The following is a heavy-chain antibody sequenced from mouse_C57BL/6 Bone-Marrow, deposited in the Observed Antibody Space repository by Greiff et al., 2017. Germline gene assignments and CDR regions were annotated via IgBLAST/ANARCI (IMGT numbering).Heavy chain of an antibody. V-gene: IGHV7-3*01. J-gene: IGHJ2*01. Sequence: EVQRVESGGGLVQPGGSLSLSCAASGFTFTDYYMSWVRPPPGKALEWLGFIRNKANGYTTEYSASVKGRFTISRDNSQSILYLQMNALRAEDSATYYCARSVVDYWGQGTTLTVSS. D-gene: IGHD1-1*01. CDR2: IRNKANGYTT. CDR3: ARSVVDY. CDR1: GFTFTDYY.